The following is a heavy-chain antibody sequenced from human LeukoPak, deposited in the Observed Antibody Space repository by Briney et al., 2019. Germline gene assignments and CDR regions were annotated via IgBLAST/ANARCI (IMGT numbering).Heavy chain of an antibody. D-gene: IGHD4-11*01. CDR1: GFTFSIYS. J-gene: IGHJ4*02. CDR2: ISSNNNYI. Sequence: PGGSLRLSCAASGFTFSIYSLNWVRQAPGKGLEWVSFISSNNNYIYYADSVKGRFTISRDNAKNSLYLQMNSLRVEDTAVYSGARGKDYSNSDFWGQGTLVTVSS. V-gene: IGHV3-21*06. CDR3: ARGKDYSNSDF.